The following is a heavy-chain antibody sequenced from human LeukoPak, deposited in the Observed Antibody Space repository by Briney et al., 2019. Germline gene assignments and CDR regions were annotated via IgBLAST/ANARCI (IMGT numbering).Heavy chain of an antibody. J-gene: IGHJ4*02. CDR3: AKDGYYYDSSGYYDY. D-gene: IGHD3-22*01. CDR1: GFTFDDYP. Sequence: PGGSLRLSCAACGFTFDDYPCHWLRQAPGKGLEGVSGISWNSGSIGYADYVKGRFTISRDNAKNSLYLQMNSLRAEDTALYYCAKDGYYYDSSGYYDYWGQGTLVTVSS. V-gene: IGHV3-9*01. CDR2: ISWNSGSI.